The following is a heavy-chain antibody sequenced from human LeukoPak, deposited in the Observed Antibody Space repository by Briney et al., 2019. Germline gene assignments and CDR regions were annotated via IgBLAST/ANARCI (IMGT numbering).Heavy chain of an antibody. J-gene: IGHJ2*01. Sequence: KSGGSLKISCNSSGYIYTSYWIGWVRQMPGKGLEWMGIIYPGDSDTRYSPSFQGQVTISADKSISTAYLQWSSLKASDTAMYYCARHVSPTVVNWYFDLWGRGTLVTVSS. V-gene: IGHV5-51*01. CDR3: ARHVSPTVVNWYFDL. D-gene: IGHD4-23*01. CDR2: IYPGDSDT. CDR1: GYIYTSYW.